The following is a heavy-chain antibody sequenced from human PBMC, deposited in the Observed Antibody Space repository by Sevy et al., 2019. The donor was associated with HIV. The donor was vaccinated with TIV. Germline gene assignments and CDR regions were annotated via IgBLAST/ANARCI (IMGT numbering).Heavy chain of an antibody. Sequence: ASVKVACKASGYTLTSYGISWVRQAPGQGLEWMGWISPYNGNTNYAQKLQGRVTMTTDTPTTTAYMELRGLRDDATAVYYCARHEKAGYTYGHSFDYWGQGTLVTVSS. CDR2: ISPYNGNT. CDR3: ARHEKAGYTYGHSFDY. CDR1: GYTLTSYG. D-gene: IGHD5-18*01. J-gene: IGHJ4*02. V-gene: IGHV1-18*04.